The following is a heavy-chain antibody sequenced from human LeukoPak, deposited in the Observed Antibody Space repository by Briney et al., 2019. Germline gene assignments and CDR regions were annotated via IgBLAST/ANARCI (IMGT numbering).Heavy chain of an antibody. D-gene: IGHD3-22*01. CDR1: GFTFSNAW. Sequence: PGGSLRLSCAASGFTFSNAWMSWVRQAPGKGLEWVSVIYSGGSTYYADSVKGRFTISRDNSKNTLYLQMNSLRAEDTAVYYCARERLLYFDYWGQGTLVTVSS. CDR3: ARERLLYFDY. J-gene: IGHJ4*02. V-gene: IGHV3-53*01. CDR2: IYSGGST.